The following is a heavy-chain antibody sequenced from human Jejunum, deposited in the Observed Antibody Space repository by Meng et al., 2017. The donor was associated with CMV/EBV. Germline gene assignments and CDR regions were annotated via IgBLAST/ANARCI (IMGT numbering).Heavy chain of an antibody. J-gene: IGHJ4*02. Sequence: QVQLVQSGAEVKKPGSSVTVSCKASGGTFSSYAISWVRQAPGQGLEWMGGIIPILGIANYAQKFQGRVTITADKSTSTAYMELSSLRSDDTAVYYCARVEVGITSGDYWGQGTLVTVSS. CDR3: ARVEVGITSGDY. CDR2: IIPILGIA. CDR1: GGTFSSYA. D-gene: IGHD1-26*01. V-gene: IGHV1-69*10.